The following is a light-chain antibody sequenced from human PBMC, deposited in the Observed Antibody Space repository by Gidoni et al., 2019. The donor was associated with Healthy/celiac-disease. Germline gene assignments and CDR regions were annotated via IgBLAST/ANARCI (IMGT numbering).Light chain of an antibody. CDR2: KAS. V-gene: IGKV1-5*03. CDR1: QSISSW. Sequence: DIQMTQSPSTLSASVGDRVTITCRASQSISSWLAWYQQKPGKAPKLLIYKASSLDTGVPSRFSGSGSGTEFTLTISSLQPDDFATYYCQQYHSYSTFGQGTQVEIK. CDR3: QQYHSYST. J-gene: IGKJ1*01.